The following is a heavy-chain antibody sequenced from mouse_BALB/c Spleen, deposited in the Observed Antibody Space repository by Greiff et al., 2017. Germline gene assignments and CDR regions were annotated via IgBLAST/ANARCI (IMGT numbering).Heavy chain of an antibody. D-gene: IGHD3-2*01. CDR2: ISSGGGST. J-gene: IGHJ4*01. CDR1: GFAFSSYD. V-gene: IGHV5-12-1*01. CDR3: ARHQTARALYYYAMDY. Sequence: DVMLVESGGGLVKPGGSLKLSCAASGFAFSSYDMSWVRQTPEKRLEWVAYISSGGGSTYYPDTVKGRFTISRDNAKNTLYLQMSSLKSEDTAMYYCARHQTARALYYYAMDYWGQGTSVTVSS.